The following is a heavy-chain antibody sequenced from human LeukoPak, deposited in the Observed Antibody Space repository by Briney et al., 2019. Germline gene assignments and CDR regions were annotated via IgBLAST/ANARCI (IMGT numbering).Heavy chain of an antibody. CDR1: GLSFSSFA. D-gene: IGHD3-10*01. CDR2: IRGNGET. V-gene: IGHV3-23*01. Sequence: GGSLRLSCAASGLSFSSFAMSWVRQGPARGLEWVSSIRGNGETFYADSVKGRFTISRDNSKNTLYLQMNSLRAEDTATYYCAKPRAMRAGVGRYFDLWGRGTLVTVSS. J-gene: IGHJ2*01. CDR3: AKPRAMRAGVGRYFDL.